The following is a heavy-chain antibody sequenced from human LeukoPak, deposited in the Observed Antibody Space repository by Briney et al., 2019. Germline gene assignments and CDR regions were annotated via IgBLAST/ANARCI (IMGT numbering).Heavy chain of an antibody. Sequence: GGSLRLSCAASGFTFSSYGMHWVRQAPGKGLEWVAVISYDGSNKYYADSVKGRFTISRDNSKNTLYLQMNSLRAEDAAVYFCAKGSSGPIEYWYFDLWGRGTLVTVSS. CDR2: ISYDGSNK. CDR1: GFTFSSYG. J-gene: IGHJ2*01. D-gene: IGHD6-19*01. V-gene: IGHV3-30*18. CDR3: AKGSSGPIEYWYFDL.